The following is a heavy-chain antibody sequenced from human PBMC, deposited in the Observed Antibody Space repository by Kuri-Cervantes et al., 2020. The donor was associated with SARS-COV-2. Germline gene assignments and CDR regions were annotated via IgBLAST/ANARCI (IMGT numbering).Heavy chain of an antibody. CDR3: AKDKYWGTVGWFDP. V-gene: IGHV3-30*18. J-gene: IGHJ5*02. CDR2: ISYDGSNK. Sequence: GESLKISCAASGFTFSSYGMHWVRQAPGKGLEWVAVISYDGSNKYYADSVKGRFTISRDNSKNTLYLQMNSLRAEDTAVYYCAKDKYWGTVGWFDPRGQGTLVTVSS. CDR1: GFTFSSYG. D-gene: IGHD7-27*01.